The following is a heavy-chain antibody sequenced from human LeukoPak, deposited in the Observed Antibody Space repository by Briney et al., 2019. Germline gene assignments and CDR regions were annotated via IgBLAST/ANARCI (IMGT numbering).Heavy chain of an antibody. D-gene: IGHD5-24*01. CDR2: ISSSSSYT. J-gene: IGHJ4*02. V-gene: IGHV3-11*06. CDR3: ARNRDGYLPFDY. CDR1: GFTFSDYY. Sequence: GGSLRLSCAASGFTFSDYYMSWIRQAPGKGLEWVSYISSSSSYTNYADPVQGRLTISRDNAKNSLYLQMNSLRAEDTAVYYCARNRDGYLPFDYWGQGTLVTVSS.